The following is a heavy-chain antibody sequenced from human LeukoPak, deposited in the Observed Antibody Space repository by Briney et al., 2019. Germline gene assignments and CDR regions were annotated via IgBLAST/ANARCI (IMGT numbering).Heavy chain of an antibody. V-gene: IGHV4-34*01. D-gene: IGHD3-9*01. CDR3: ARGGQYYDILTGYYTGRVPSDY. Sequence: SETLSLTCAVYGGSFSGYYWSWIRQPPGKGLEWIGEINHSGSTNYNPSLKSRVTISVDTSKNQFSLKLSSVTAADTAVYYCARGGQYYDILTGYYTGRVPSDYWGQGTLVTVSS. J-gene: IGHJ4*02. CDR1: GGSFSGYY. CDR2: INHSGST.